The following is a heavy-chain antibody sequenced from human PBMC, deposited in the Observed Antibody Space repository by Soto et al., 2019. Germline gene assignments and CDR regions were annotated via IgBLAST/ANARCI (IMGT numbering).Heavy chain of an antibody. CDR1: GVSISGTTYY. CDR2: IYYSGTT. D-gene: IGHD3-22*01. V-gene: IGHV4-39*07. Sequence: SETLSLTCNVSGVSISGTTYYWSWIRQPPGKGPEGIGRIYYSGTTSYNPSLQSRVTISLETSKSQFSLRLTSVTAADTAVYYCARLGAYYQSLDPRGPGTLVTVSS. CDR3: ARLGAYYQSLDP. J-gene: IGHJ5*02.